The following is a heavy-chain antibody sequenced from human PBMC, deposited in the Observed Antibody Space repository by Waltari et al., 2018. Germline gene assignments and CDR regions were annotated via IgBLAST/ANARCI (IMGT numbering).Heavy chain of an antibody. CDR3: ARSGATTYYYGSGTGY. Sequence: QVQPVQSGAEVKKPGASVKVSCEASGYTFTGYYMHWVRQAPGHGLEWMGRINPNSGGTNYAQKFQGRVTMTRDTSISTAYMELSRLRSDDTAVYYCARSGATTYYYGSGTGYWGQGTLVTVSS. CDR1: GYTFTGYY. V-gene: IGHV1-2*06. J-gene: IGHJ4*02. D-gene: IGHD3-10*01. CDR2: INPNSGGT.